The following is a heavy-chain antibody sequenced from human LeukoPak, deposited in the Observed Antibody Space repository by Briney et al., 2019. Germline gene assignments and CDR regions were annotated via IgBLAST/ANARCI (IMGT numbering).Heavy chain of an antibody. V-gene: IGHV4-30-4*01. CDR2: MYYSGSI. J-gene: IGHJ5*02. Sequence: SETLSLTCTVSGGSISSGDYYWSWIRQPPGKGLEWIAYMYYSGSIYYNPSLKSRVTMSADTSKNQLSLKLSSVTAADTAVYYCARPYYYDSRIDPWGQGILVTVSS. CDR1: GGSISSGDYY. CDR3: ARPYYYDSRIDP. D-gene: IGHD3-22*01.